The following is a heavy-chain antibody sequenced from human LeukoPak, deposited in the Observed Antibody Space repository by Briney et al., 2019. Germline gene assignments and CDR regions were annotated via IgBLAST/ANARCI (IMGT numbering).Heavy chain of an antibody. CDR3: AGTLHPPNLNWYFDY. Sequence: SETLSLTCTVSRGSTSTYYWSWIRQPAGKGLEWIGRIYPSGNTNFNPSPMSRVTMSTDTSKNQFSLKLSSVTAADTAIYYCAGTLHPPNLNWYFDYWGQGILVTVSS. J-gene: IGHJ4*02. V-gene: IGHV4-4*07. CDR1: RGSTSTYY. D-gene: IGHD1-1*01. CDR2: IYPSGNT.